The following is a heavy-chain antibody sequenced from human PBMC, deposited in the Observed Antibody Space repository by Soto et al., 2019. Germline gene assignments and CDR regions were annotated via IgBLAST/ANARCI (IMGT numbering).Heavy chain of an antibody. V-gene: IGHV3-33*01. CDR2: IWYDGSIK. CDR3: ARTPSGSNYGMDV. J-gene: IGHJ6*02. D-gene: IGHD3-10*01. CDR1: GFTFSSYG. Sequence: QVQLVESGGGVVQPERSLRLSCAASGFTFSSYGMHWVRQAPGKWLEWVAVIWYDGSIKYYSDSVKGRFTISRDNSKNTLSLQMNSLRAEDTAVYYCARTPSGSNYGMDVWGQGTTVTVSS.